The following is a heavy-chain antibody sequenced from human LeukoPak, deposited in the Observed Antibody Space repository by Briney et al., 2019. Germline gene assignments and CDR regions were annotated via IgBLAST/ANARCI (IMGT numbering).Heavy chain of an antibody. CDR3: ARGVDSGYDSEAFDI. J-gene: IGHJ3*02. CDR1: GYTFTSYG. D-gene: IGHD5-12*01. V-gene: IGHV1-18*01. CDR2: ISAYNGNT. Sequence: ASVKVSCKASGYTFTSYGISWVRQAPGQGLEGMGWISAYNGNTNYAQKLQGRVTMTTDTSTSTAYMELRSLRSDDTAVYYCARGVDSGYDSEAFDIWGQGTMDTVSS.